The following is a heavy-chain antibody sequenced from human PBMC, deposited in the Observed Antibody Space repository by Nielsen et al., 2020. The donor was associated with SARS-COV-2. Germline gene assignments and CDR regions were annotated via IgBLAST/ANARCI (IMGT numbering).Heavy chain of an antibody. D-gene: IGHD6-13*01. CDR3: ARETEDYTSSWFDY. V-gene: IGHV3-30*04. CDR1: GFTFSRFA. Sequence: GGSLRLSCAASGFTFSRFAMHWVRQAPGKGLEWLTIISHDGSNKYADSVKGRFTISRDNSKSTLFLQMNSLRTEDTAVYYCARETEDYTSSWFDYWGQGTLVTVSS. J-gene: IGHJ4*02. CDR2: ISHDGSN.